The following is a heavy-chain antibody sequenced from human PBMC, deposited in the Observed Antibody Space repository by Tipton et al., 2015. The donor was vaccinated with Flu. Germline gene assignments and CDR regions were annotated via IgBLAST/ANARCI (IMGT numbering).Heavy chain of an antibody. D-gene: IGHD2-2*01. J-gene: IGHJ4*02. CDR1: GDSVASNYY. CDR3: ARDPSLGMPEYLDS. CDR2: VHRSASA. V-gene: IGHV4-38-2*02. Sequence: TLSLTCSVSGDSVASNYYWGWIRQPPGKGLEWIGNVHRSASAYYNPSLKSRVTISVDRSKNQFSLRLSSVTAADTAMYFCARDPSLGMPEYLDSWGQGTLVTVSS.